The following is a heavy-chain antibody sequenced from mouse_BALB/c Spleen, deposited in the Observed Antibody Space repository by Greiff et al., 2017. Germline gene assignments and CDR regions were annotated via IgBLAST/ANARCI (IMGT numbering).Heavy chain of an antibody. CDR1: GYAFTNYL. V-gene: IGHV1-54*01. CDR3: ARWDGYGYYFDY. CDR2: INPGSGGT. J-gene: IGHJ2*01. D-gene: IGHD2-2*01. Sequence: VKLQESGAELVRPGTSVKVSCKASGYAFTNYLIEWVKQRPGQGLEWIGVINPGSGGTNYNEKFKGKATLTADKSSSTAYMQLSSLTSDDSAVYFCARWDGYGYYFDYWGQGTTLTVSS.